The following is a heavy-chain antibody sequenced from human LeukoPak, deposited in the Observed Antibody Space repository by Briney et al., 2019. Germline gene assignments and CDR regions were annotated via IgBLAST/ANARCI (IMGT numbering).Heavy chain of an antibody. V-gene: IGHV1-2*02. CDR2: INPNSGGT. J-gene: IGHJ6*03. CDR1: GYTFTGYY. D-gene: IGHD6-19*01. Sequence: ASVKVSCKASGYTFTGYYMHWVRQAPGQGLEWMGWINPNSGGTNYAQKFQGRVTMTRGTSISTAYMELSRLRSDDTAVYYCASGPGIAVASYYYYYMDVWGKGTTVTTSS. CDR3: ASGPGIAVASYYYYYMDV.